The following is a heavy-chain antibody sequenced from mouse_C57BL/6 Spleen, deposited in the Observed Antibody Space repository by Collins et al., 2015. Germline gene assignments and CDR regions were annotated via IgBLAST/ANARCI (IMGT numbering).Heavy chain of an antibody. CDR1: GFIFRNYW. CDR2: IRLKSDNYAT. CDR3: AVLPLLWSFAY. Sequence: EVKFGEAGGDLVQPGGSMKLSCVASGFIFRNYWMNWVRQSPEKGLEWVAQIRLKSDNYATHYAESVKGRFTISRDDSKSSVYLQMNNLRTEDTGIYYCAVLPLLWSFAYWGQGTLVTVSA. J-gene: IGHJ3*01. V-gene: IGHV6-3*01. D-gene: IGHD2-10*01.